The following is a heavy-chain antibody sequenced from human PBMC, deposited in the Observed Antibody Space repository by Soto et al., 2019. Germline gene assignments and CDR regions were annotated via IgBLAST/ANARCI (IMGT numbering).Heavy chain of an antibody. D-gene: IGHD2-15*01. CDR1: GFTFSSYA. J-gene: IGHJ6*02. CDR2: ISYDGSNK. CDR3: AREGANVDSCYGCHHCGMDV. Sequence: QVQLVESGGGVVQPGRSLRLSCAASGFTFSSYAMYWVRQAPGKGLEWLAVISYDGSNKYYTDSVKGRFTISRDNSKNTLYLRMDSLSAQDTAVYHSAREGANVDSCYGCHHCGMDVWGQGTTVPVCS. V-gene: IGHV3-30-3*01.